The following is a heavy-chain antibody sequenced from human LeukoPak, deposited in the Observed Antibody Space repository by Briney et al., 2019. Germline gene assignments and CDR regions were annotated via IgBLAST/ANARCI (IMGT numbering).Heavy chain of an antibody. J-gene: IGHJ4*02. CDR3: AIGGDIDY. V-gene: IGHV4-34*01. D-gene: IGHD3-10*01. CDR1: GGSFSGYY. CDR2: INHSRST. Sequence: SETLSLTCAVYGGSFSGYYWSWIRQPPGKGLEWIGEINHSRSTNYNPSLKSRVTISVDTSKNQFSLKLSSVTAADTAVYYCAIGGDIDYWGQGTLVTVSS.